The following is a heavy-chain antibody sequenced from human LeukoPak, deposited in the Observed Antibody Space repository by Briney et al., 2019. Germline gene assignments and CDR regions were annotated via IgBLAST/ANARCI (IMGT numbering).Heavy chain of an antibody. CDR2: ISSSSSYI. CDR1: GFTFSSYS. J-gene: IGHJ4*02. Sequence: PGGSLRLSCAASGFTFSSYSMNWVRQAPGKGLEWVSSISSSSSYIYYADSVKGRVTISRDNAKNSYYLEMNSLVAEDTAVYYCARDPIAVVGGGSFDYWGQGILVTVSS. D-gene: IGHD6-19*01. V-gene: IGHV3-21*01. CDR3: ARDPIAVVGGGSFDY.